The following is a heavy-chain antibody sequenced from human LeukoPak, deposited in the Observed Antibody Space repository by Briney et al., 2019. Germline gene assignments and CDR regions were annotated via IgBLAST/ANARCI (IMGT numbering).Heavy chain of an antibody. Sequence: SETLSLTCTVSGGSISSYYWSWIRQPPGKGLEWIGDIYYSGSTNYNPSLKSRVTISVDTSKNQFSLKLSSVTAADTAVYYCARALGDYDFWSGRDPPGPFDYWGQGTLVTVSS. D-gene: IGHD3-3*01. CDR1: GGSISSYY. CDR2: IYYSGST. V-gene: IGHV4-59*01. J-gene: IGHJ4*02. CDR3: ARALGDYDFWSGRDPPGPFDY.